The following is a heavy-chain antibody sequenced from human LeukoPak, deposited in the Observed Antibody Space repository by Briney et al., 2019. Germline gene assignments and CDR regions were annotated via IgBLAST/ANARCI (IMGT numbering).Heavy chain of an antibody. CDR3: ARSGGYSYRTNRLDY. Sequence: SETLSLTCAVYGGSFSGYYWSWIRQPPGKGLEWIGEINHSGSTNYNPSLKSRVTISVDTSKNQFSLKLSSVTAADTAVYYCARSGGYSYRTNRLDYRGQGTLVTVSS. V-gene: IGHV4-34*01. D-gene: IGHD5-18*01. CDR2: INHSGST. J-gene: IGHJ4*02. CDR1: GGSFSGYY.